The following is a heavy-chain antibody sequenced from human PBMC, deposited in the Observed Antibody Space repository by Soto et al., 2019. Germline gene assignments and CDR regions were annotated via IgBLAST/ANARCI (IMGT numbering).Heavy chain of an antibody. D-gene: IGHD5-18*01. CDR1: GFTFSSYG. CDR3: ARDFDVDTAMVPYYYYGMDV. Sequence: WGSLRLSCAASGFTFSSYGMHWVRQAPGKGLEWVAVIWYDGSNKYYADSVKGRFTISRDNSKNTLYLQMNSLRAEDTAVYYCARDFDVDTAMVPYYYYGMDVWGQGTTVTVSS. V-gene: IGHV3-33*01. J-gene: IGHJ6*02. CDR2: IWYDGSNK.